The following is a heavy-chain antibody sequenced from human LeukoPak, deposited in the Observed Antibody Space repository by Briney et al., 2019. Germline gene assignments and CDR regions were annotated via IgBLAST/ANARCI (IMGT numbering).Heavy chain of an antibody. Sequence: GGSLRLSCAASGFSLSCCAMSWVRQAPGKGLEWVSSITDSGNYIYYAESVKGRFTSSRDNARNSLYLQMNSLRDEDTAVYYCARDASGWSRDVWGRGTTVTVSS. V-gene: IGHV3-21*01. CDR1: GFSLSCCA. D-gene: IGHD6-19*01. J-gene: IGHJ6*02. CDR3: ARDASGWSRDV. CDR2: ITDSGNYI.